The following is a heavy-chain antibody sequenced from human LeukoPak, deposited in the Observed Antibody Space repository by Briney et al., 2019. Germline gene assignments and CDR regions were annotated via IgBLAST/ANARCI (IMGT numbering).Heavy chain of an antibody. CDR3: AILHSDETSGWYIGEYFQH. CDR2: IYPGDSDT. CDR1: GNSFSNYW. D-gene: IGHD6-19*01. V-gene: IGHV5-51*01. Sequence: GESLKISCKGSGNSFSNYWIGWVRQLPGRGLEWMGIIYPGDSDTRYNPSFQGQVTISADKSISTAYLQWSSLKASDTAMYYCAILHSDETSGWYIGEYFQHWGQGSLVTVSS. J-gene: IGHJ1*01.